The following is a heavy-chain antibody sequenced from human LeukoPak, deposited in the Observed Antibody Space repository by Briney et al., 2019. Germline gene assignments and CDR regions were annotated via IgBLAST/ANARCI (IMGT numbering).Heavy chain of an antibody. CDR3: AKSRDDYTYVPIFDY. V-gene: IGHV3-23*01. Sequence: GGSLRLSFAASGFTFSSSVMSWVRHAPGKWPEWVSSISDSGADTYYADSVKGRFTISRDNSKNTLYLQMNSLRAEDTAVYYCAKSRDDYTYVPIFDYWGHGTLVTVSS. J-gene: IGHJ4*01. CDR2: ISDSGADT. CDR1: GFTFSSSV. D-gene: IGHD5-24*01.